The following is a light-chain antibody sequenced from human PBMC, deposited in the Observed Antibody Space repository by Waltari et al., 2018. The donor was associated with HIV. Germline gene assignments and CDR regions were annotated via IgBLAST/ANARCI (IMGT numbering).Light chain of an antibody. V-gene: IGLV1-47*01. Sequence: QSVLTQPPSASGTPGQRVTISSSGDSPISRRNLVHWYQQLPGTAPKLLIYRSYQRPSGVPDRFSGSKSGSSASLAISGLRSEDEAVYYCAAWDDNLRGVFGGGTKLTVL. CDR2: RSY. J-gene: IGLJ2*01. CDR1: SPISRRNL. CDR3: AAWDDNLRGV.